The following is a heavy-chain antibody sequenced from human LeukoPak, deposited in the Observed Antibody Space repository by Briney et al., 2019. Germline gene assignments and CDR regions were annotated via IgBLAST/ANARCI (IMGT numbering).Heavy chain of an antibody. CDR2: IDPNSDNI. J-gene: IGHJ4*02. CDR1: GFTFTDYY. CDR3: ARSAYNYGYVYFDH. D-gene: IGHD5-18*01. Sequence: ASVKVSCKASGFTFTDYYIHWVRQAPGQGLEWMGWIDPNSDNIRYSETFKDRVTMTRDTSTNTAYMELSWLRSDDTAVYYCARSAYNYGYVYFDHWGQGTLVIVSS. V-gene: IGHV1-2*02.